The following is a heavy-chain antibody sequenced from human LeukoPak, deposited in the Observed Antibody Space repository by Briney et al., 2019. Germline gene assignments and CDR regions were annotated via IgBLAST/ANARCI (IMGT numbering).Heavy chain of an antibody. Sequence: PGGLLRLSCGASGFTFSDYYTSWIRQAPGKGLGWVSYFSSSGSTIYYADSVKGPFTIARDTAKDTMSLQMNCLRAEDTAVYYCARDPSDGGNTEDYFDYWGKGTLVTVSS. CDR1: GFTFSDYY. D-gene: IGHD4-23*01. CDR3: ARDPSDGGNTEDYFDY. J-gene: IGHJ4*02. V-gene: IGHV3-11*04. CDR2: FSSSGSTI.